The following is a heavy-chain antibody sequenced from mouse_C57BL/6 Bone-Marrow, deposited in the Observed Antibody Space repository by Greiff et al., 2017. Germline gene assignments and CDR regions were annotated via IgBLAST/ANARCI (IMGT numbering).Heavy chain of an antibody. Sequence: QVQLQQPGAELVKPGASVKLSCKASGYTFTSYWMQWVKQRPGQGLEWIGEIDPSDSYTNYNQKFKGKATLTVDTSSSTAYMQLSSLTSEDSAVHYCAVGYYFDYWGQGTTLTVSS. CDR3: AVGYYFDY. CDR2: IDPSDSYT. J-gene: IGHJ2*01. D-gene: IGHD2-2*01. V-gene: IGHV1-50*01. CDR1: GYTFTSYW.